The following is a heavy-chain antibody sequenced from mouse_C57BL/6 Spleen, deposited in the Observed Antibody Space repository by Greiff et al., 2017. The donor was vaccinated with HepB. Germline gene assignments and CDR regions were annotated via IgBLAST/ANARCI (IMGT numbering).Heavy chain of an antibody. D-gene: IGHD3-1*01. CDR3: ARRGYTGPFDY. CDR1: GYAFSSSW. Sequence: VQLQQSGPELVKPGASVKISCKASGYAFSSSWMNWVQQRPGKGLEWIGRIYPGDGDTNYNGKFKGKATMTADKSSSTAYMQLSSLTSEDSAVYFSARRGYTGPFDYWGQGTTLTVSS. J-gene: IGHJ2*01. CDR2: IYPGDGDT. V-gene: IGHV1-82*01.